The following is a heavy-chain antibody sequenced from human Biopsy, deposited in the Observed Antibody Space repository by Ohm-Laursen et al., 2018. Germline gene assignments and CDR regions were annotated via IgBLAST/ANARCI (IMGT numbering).Heavy chain of an antibody. CDR3: GNEVHGRDY. Sequence: SDTLSLTCAVFGKTFSDYQWSWIRQPPGKGLEWIGQINQAGTTNYNPSLKSRVSISADASKYEFSLRLTSVTAADTAVYLCGNEVHGRDYWGRGAQVTAS. D-gene: IGHD2-15*01. V-gene: IGHV4-34*08. J-gene: IGHJ4*02. CDR2: INQAGTT. CDR1: GKTFSDYQ.